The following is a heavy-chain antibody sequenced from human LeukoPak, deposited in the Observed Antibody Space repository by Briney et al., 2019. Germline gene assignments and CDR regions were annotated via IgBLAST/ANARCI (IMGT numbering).Heavy chain of an antibody. Sequence: GGSLRLSCAASGFTFTTYAMNWVRQAPGKGLEWVSYISSSGNIIYYADSLKGRFTISRDNAKNSLYLQMNSLRAEDTAVYYCATDYYHSSFLYYWGQGTLVTVSS. D-gene: IGHD3-22*01. J-gene: IGHJ4*02. CDR3: ATDYYHSSFLYY. CDR2: ISSSGNII. CDR1: GFTFTTYA. V-gene: IGHV3-48*03.